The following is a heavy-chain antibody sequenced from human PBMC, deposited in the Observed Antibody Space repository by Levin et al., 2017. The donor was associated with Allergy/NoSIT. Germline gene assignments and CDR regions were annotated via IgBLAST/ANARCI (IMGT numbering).Heavy chain of an antibody. CDR2: ISGSGGST. CDR3: AKDPGIAVAGGHTVKEQNWFDP. CDR1: GFTFSSYA. V-gene: IGHV3-23*01. Sequence: GGSLRLSCAASGFTFSSYAMSWVRQAPGKGLEWVSAISGSGGSTYYADSVKGRFTISRDNSKNTLYLQMNSLRAEDTAVYYCAKDPGIAVAGGHTVKEQNWFDPWGQGTLVTVSS. D-gene: IGHD6-19*01. J-gene: IGHJ5*02.